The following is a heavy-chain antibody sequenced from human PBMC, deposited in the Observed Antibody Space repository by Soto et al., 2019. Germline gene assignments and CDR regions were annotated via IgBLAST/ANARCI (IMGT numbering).Heavy chain of an antibody. CDR1: GDSVSSNSAA. J-gene: IGHJ4*02. V-gene: IGHV6-1*01. Sequence: SQTLSLTCAIPGDSVSSNSAAWNWIRQSPSRGLEWLGRTYYRSKWNNDYAVSVKSRITINPDTSKKQFSLQVNSVTPEDTAVYHCARDGVGAIDYWGQGTLVAVSS. D-gene: IGHD1-26*01. CDR2: TYYRSKWNN. CDR3: ARDGVGAIDY.